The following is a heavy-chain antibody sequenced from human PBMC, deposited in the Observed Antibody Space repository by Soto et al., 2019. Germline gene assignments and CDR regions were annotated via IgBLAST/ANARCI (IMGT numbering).Heavy chain of an antibody. Sequence: SVKVSCKASGGTFSSYAISWVRQAPGQGLEWMGGIIPIFGTANYAQKFQGRVTITADKSTSTAYMELSSLRSEDTAVYYCARDYCTNGVCYADYWRQGTLVTVSS. V-gene: IGHV1-69*06. CDR1: GGTFSSYA. CDR2: IIPIFGTA. CDR3: ARDYCTNGVCYADY. J-gene: IGHJ4*02. D-gene: IGHD2-8*01.